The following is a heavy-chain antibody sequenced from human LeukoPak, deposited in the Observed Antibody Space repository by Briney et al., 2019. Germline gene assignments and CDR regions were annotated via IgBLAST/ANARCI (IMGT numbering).Heavy chain of an antibody. CDR3: AREGYSGILGAFDI. J-gene: IGHJ3*02. CDR2: ISDSGSTI. Sequence: GGSLRLSCAASGFSFSSHEMHWVRQAPGKGLEWISYISDSGSTIHTADSVKGRFSSSRDNAKSSLYLQLNSLRAEDTAVYYCAREGYSGILGAFDIWGQGTMVTVSS. CDR1: GFSFSSHE. D-gene: IGHD1-26*01. V-gene: IGHV3-48*03.